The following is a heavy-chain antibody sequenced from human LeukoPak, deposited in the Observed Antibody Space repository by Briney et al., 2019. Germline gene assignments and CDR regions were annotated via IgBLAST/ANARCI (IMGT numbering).Heavy chain of an antibody. V-gene: IGHV1-2*02. CDR1: GYTFSHHY. CDR2: ISANSGST. D-gene: IGHD3-10*01. Sequence: ASVKVSCTASGYTFSHHYLYWIRQAPGQRLEYMGWISANSGSTDYAQKFQGRVTMSRDTSVSTVYMELRWLTTDDTAVYYCARAMSGDLLDYWGQGTLVTVSS. J-gene: IGHJ4*02. CDR3: ARAMSGDLLDY.